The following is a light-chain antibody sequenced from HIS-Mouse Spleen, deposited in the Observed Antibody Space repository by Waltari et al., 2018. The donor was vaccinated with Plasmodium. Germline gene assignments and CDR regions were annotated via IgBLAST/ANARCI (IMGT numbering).Light chain of an antibody. CDR2: EGS. V-gene: IGLV2-23*01. J-gene: IGLJ2*01. Sequence: QSALTQPASVSGSPGQSITISCTGTSRDVGSYNLVSWYQQHPGKAPKLMIYEGSKRPSGFSNRVSGSKSGNTASLTIAGLQAEDEADYYCCSYAGSRMVFGGGTKLTVL. CDR1: SRDVGSYNL. CDR3: CSYAGSRMV.